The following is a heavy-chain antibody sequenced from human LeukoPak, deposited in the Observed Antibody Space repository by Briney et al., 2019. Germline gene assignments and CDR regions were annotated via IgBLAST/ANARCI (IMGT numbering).Heavy chain of an antibody. V-gene: IGHV3-23*01. J-gene: IGHJ4*02. Sequence: PGGSLRLSCAASGFTFSSYGMSWVRQAPGKGLEWVSAISGSGGSTYYADSVKGRFTISRDNSKNTLYLQMNSLRAEDTAVYYCAKDRVGDTTVLLDYWGQGTLVTVSS. CDR2: ISGSGGST. D-gene: IGHD1-26*01. CDR3: AKDRVGDTTVLLDY. CDR1: GFTFSSYG.